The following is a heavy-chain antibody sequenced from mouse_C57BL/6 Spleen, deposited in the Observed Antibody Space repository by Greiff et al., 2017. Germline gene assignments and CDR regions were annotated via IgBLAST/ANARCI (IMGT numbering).Heavy chain of an antibody. CDR2: ISSGGSYT. V-gene: IGHV5-6*01. Sequence: EVMLVESGGDLVKPGGSLKLSCAASGFTFSSYGMSWVRQTPDKRLEWVATISSGGSYTYYPDSVKGRFTISRDNAKNTLYLQMSSLKSEDTAMYYCASLSDYWGQGTSVTVSS. J-gene: IGHJ4*01. CDR3: ASLSDY. D-gene: IGHD1-1*01. CDR1: GFTFSSYG.